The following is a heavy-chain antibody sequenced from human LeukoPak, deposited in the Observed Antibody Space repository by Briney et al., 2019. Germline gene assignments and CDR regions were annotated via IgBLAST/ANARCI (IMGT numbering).Heavy chain of an antibody. CDR1: GFTFSSYS. CDR2: ISSSSSYI. CDR3: ARDYTSVGATDAFDI. V-gene: IGHV3-21*01. Sequence: GGSLRLSCAASGFTFSSYSMNWVRQAPGKGLEWVSSISSSSSYIYYADSVKGRFTISRDNAKNSLYLQMNSLRAEDTAVYYCARDYTSVGATDAFDIWGQGTMVTVSS. J-gene: IGHJ3*02. D-gene: IGHD1-26*01.